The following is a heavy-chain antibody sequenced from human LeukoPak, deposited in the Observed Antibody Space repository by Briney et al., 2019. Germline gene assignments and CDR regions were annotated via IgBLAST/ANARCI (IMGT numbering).Heavy chain of an antibody. CDR2: ISSSSSTI. CDR3: ARDDRVNNWNDEPSSAAFDI. Sequence: PGRSLRLSCAASGFTFSSYGMHWVRQAPGKGLEWVSYISSSSSTIYYADSVKGRFTISRDNAKNSLYLQMNSLRAEDTAVYYCARDDRVNNWNDEPSSAAFDIWGQGTMVTVSS. V-gene: IGHV3-48*04. D-gene: IGHD1-1*01. CDR1: GFTFSSYG. J-gene: IGHJ3*02.